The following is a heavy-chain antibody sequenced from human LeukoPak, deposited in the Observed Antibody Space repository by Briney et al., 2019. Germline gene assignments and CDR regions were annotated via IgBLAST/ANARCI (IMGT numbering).Heavy chain of an antibody. CDR1: GYSISSGHY. Sequence: SETLSLTCTVSGYSISSGHYWAWIRQSPEKGLEWIASMFHSGSTYYNPSLKSRVTTSADTSKNEFSPKLSSVTAADTAVYYCARAGTNLGDYDYWGQGTLVTVSS. J-gene: IGHJ4*02. CDR2: MFHSGST. CDR3: ARAGTNLGDYDY. D-gene: IGHD4-17*01. V-gene: IGHV4-38-2*02.